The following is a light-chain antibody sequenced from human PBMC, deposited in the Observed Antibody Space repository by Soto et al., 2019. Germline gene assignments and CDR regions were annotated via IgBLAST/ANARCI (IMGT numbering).Light chain of an antibody. V-gene: IGLV1-40*01. CDR1: SSNIGANSD. CDR2: GNS. CDR3: QSYDSSLSGFYV. J-gene: IGLJ1*01. Sequence: QSALTQPPSVSGAPGQRVTISCTGSSSNIGANSDVHWYRQLAGAAPKLLIYGNSNRPSGVSDRFSGSKSGTSASLAITGLQAEDEADYYCQSYDSSLSGFYVFGTGTKLTVL.